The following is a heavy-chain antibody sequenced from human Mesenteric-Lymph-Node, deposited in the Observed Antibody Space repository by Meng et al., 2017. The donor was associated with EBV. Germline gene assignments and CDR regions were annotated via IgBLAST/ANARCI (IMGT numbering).Heavy chain of an antibody. V-gene: IGHV4-34*01. CDR3: ARGEKGPIDY. CDR2: INHSGST. J-gene: IGHJ4*02. CDR1: GGSFSGYY. Sequence: VRLPQWVAGLLKPPETLSLTCAVYGGSFSGYYWSWIRQPPGKGLEWIGEINHSGSTNYNPSLKSRVTISVDTSKNQFSLKLSSVTAADTAVYYCARGEKGPIDYWGQGTLVTVSS.